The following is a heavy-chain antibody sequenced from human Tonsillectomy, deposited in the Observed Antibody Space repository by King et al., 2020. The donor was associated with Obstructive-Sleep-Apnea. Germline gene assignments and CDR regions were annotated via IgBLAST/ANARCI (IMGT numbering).Heavy chain of an antibody. CDR3: ARDLIQRAVAGSWWFDP. D-gene: IGHD6-19*01. V-gene: IGHV3-21*01. Sequence: VQLVESGGGLVKPGGSLRLSCAASGFTFSSYSMNWFRQAPGKGLEGVASISMSSSYLYDADSVKGRFTISRDNAKNSLYLQMNSLRAEDTAVYSCARDLIQRAVAGSWWFDPWGQGTLVTVSS. CDR1: GFTFSSYS. CDR2: ISMSSSYL. J-gene: IGHJ5*02.